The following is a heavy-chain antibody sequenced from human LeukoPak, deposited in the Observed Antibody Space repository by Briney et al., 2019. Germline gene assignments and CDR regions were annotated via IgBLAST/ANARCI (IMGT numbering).Heavy chain of an antibody. CDR3: ARGEWLLSLHY. CDR1: GGTFSRSA. V-gene: IGHV1-69*05. CDR2: IIPIFGTA. Sequence: ASVKVSCKASGGTFSRSAISWVRQAPGQGLEWMGRIIPIFGTANYAQKFQGRVTITTDESTSTAYMELSSLRSEDTAVYYCARGEWLLSLHYWGQGTLVTVSS. J-gene: IGHJ4*02. D-gene: IGHD3-3*01.